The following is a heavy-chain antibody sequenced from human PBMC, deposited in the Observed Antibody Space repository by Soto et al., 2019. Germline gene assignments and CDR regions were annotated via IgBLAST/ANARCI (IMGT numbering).Heavy chain of an antibody. D-gene: IGHD6-6*01. Sequence: QVQLQESGPGLVEPSQTLSLTCTVSGVSLSGSTYYRSWIRQRPGKGLEWIGFTRYGGLPYHNPYLKCRATISVQSSKNQVSLRLTSLTAADTAAYYCGSAHGMDVWGRGTTVIVSS. CDR1: GVSLSGSTYY. CDR2: TRYGGLP. CDR3: GSAHGMDV. V-gene: IGHV4-31*03. J-gene: IGHJ6*02.